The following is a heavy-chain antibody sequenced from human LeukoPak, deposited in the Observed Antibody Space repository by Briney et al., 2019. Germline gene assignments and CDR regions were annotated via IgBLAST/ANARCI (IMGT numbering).Heavy chain of an antibody. D-gene: IGHD6-6*01. CDR1: GFTVSAYA. CDR2: IYDDNT. Sequence: GSLRLSCAASGFTVSAYAMAWVRQAPGKGLEWVSTIYDDNTYYADSVKGRFTISRDNSKNTLYLQMNSLRAEDTAVYYCAKDLTEGSSSSWGQGTLVTVSS. CDR3: AKDLTEGSSSS. J-gene: IGHJ4*02. V-gene: IGHV3-66*02.